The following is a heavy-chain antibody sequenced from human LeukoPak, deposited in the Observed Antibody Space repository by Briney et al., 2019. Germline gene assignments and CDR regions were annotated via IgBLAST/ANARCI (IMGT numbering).Heavy chain of an antibody. J-gene: IGHJ4*02. CDR1: GFTFISYD. D-gene: IGHD3-10*01. V-gene: IGHV3-33*01. CDR3: ARAGWDGSGSYYFDY. Sequence: GALRLSFAASGFTFISYDMHWVRPAPGKGLESVAVIWYDGSNKYYADSVKGRFTISRDNSKNTLYLQMNSLRAEDTAVYYCARAGWDGSGSYYFDYWGQGTLVTVSS. CDR2: IWYDGSNK.